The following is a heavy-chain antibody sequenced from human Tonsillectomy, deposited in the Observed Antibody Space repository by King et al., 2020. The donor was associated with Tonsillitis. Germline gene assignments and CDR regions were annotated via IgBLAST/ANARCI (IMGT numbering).Heavy chain of an antibody. Sequence: VQLVESGGGLFHPGGSLRLSCAASGFIVSSNYMSWVRQAPGKGLEWVSTLYSGGNTYYADSVMGRFIISRDNSKNTLYLQMNSLRAEDTAVYFCAKEPIYYYYMDVWGKGTTVTVSS. CDR2: LYSGGNT. CDR1: GFIVSSNY. CDR3: AKEPIYYYYMDV. V-gene: IGHV3-53*01. J-gene: IGHJ6*03.